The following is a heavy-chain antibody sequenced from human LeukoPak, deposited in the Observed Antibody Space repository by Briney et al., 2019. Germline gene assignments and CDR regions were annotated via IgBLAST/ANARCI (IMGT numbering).Heavy chain of an antibody. J-gene: IGHJ4*02. CDR3: ARAGGVKTAALDLDY. Sequence: PSETLSLTCTVSDGSISDYSWSWIRQPPGKGLEWIGNIYYSGSANHNPSLKSRVTISRDTSKNQFSLKLTSVTTADTAVYYCARAGGVKTAALDLDYWGQGTLVTVSS. CDR2: IYYSGSA. D-gene: IGHD6-25*01. V-gene: IGHV4-59*01. CDR1: DGSISDYS.